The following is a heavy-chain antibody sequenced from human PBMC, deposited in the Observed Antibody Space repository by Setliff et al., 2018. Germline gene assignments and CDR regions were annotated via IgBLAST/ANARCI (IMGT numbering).Heavy chain of an antibody. V-gene: IGHV4-39*01. J-gene: IGHJ4*02. CDR2: IYHGGDT. D-gene: IGHD1-1*01. CDR3: ARTGTYRYFDY. Sequence: LTCTVSGSSISSGVYYWAWIRQPPGKGLEWIGRIYHGGDTYYNASLKSRLTISVDTSKNQFSLKLRSVTAADTAVYYCARTGTYRYFDYWGQGALVTVSS. CDR1: GSSISSGVYY.